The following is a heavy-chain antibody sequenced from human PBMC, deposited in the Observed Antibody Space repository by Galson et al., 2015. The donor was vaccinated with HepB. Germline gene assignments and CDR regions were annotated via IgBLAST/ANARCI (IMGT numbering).Heavy chain of an antibody. CDR2: ISGSGGST. CDR1: GFTFSSYA. Sequence: SLRLSCAASGFTFSSYAMSWVRQAPGKGLEWVSAISGSGGSTYYADSVKGRFTISRDNSKNTLYLQMNSLRAEDTAVYYCAKTLYYSSGWYGSYYFDYWGQGTLVTVSS. J-gene: IGHJ4*02. CDR3: AKTLYYSSGWYGSYYFDY. V-gene: IGHV3-23*01. D-gene: IGHD6-19*01.